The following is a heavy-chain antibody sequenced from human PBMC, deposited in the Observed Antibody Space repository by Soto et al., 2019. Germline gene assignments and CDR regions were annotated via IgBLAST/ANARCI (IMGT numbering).Heavy chain of an antibody. CDR1: GFTFSSYW. Sequence: EVQLVESGGGLVQPGGSLRLACAASGFTFSSYWMHWVRQAPGKGLVWISRINTDGSSTGYVNSVQGRFTISRDNGKNTLFLQVNSLRGEDTAVYYCARRGSGVTRGLHYWGEGSLVTVSS. D-gene: IGHD2-15*01. V-gene: IGHV3-74*01. J-gene: IGHJ4*02. CDR2: INTDGSST. CDR3: ARRGSGVTRGLHY.